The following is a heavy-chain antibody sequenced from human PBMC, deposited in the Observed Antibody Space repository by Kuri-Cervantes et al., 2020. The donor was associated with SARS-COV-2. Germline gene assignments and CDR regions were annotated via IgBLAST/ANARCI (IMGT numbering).Heavy chain of an antibody. V-gene: IGHV4-34*01. CDR3: ARAGDNWGQGDDAFDI. CDR2: INHSGST. CDR1: GGSFSGYY. Sequence: SETLSLTCAVYGGSFSGYYWSWIRQPPGKGLEWIGEINHSGSTNYNPSLKSRVTISVDTSKNQFSLKLSSVTAADTAVYYCARAGDNWGQGDDAFDIWGQGTMGTVSS. D-gene: IGHD7-27*01. J-gene: IGHJ3*02.